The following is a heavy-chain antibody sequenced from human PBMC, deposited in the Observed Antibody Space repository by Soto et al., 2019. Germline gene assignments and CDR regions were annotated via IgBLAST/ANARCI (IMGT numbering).Heavy chain of an antibody. D-gene: IGHD6-13*01. Sequence: ASVNVSCKASGYTFTSYAMNWVRQAPGQGLEWMGWINTNTGNPTYAQGFTGRFVFSLDTSVSTAYLQICSLKAEDTAVYYCARGNSSSWYGIYYYYGMDVWGQWTTVTVSS. CDR3: ARGNSSSWYGIYYYYGMDV. J-gene: IGHJ6*02. CDR1: GYTFTSYA. V-gene: IGHV7-4-1*01. CDR2: INTNTGNP.